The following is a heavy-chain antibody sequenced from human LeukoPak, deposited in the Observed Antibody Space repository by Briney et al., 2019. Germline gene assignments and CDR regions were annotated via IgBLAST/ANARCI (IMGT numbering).Heavy chain of an antibody. CDR3: ARDLFDYYDSSGYFSFYFQH. J-gene: IGHJ1*01. CDR1: GFTFSTYS. D-gene: IGHD3-22*01. V-gene: IGHV3-21*01. Sequence: GGSLRLSCAASGFTFSTYSMDWVRQAPGKGLEWVSSISSSSSYIYYADSVRGRFTISRDNATNSLYLQMNSLRAEDTAVYYCARDLFDYYDSSGYFSFYFQHWGQGTLVTVSS. CDR2: ISSSSSYI.